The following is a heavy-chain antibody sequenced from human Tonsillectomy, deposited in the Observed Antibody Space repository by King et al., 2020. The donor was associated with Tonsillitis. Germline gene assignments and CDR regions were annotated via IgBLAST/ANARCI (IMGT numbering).Heavy chain of an antibody. CDR1: GFTFSSYD. Sequence: VQLVESGGGLVQPGGSLRLSCAASGFTFSSYDMHWVRHATGKGLEWVSAIGTAGDTYYPGSVKGRFTISRENAKNSLYLQMNSLRAGDTAVYYCARFDTAVGMDVWGQGTTVTVSS. J-gene: IGHJ6*02. CDR2: IGTAGDT. D-gene: IGHD5-18*01. CDR3: ARFDTAVGMDV. V-gene: IGHV3-13*01.